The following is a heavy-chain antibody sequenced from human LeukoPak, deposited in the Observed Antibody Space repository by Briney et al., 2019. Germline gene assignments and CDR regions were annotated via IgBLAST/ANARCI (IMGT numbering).Heavy chain of an antibody. CDR1: GYTFTGYY. CDR3: ARVTYPDSGSYFGF. D-gene: IGHD1-26*01. V-gene: IGHV1-2*02. J-gene: IGHJ4*02. Sequence: ASVKVSCKASGYTFTGYYIHWVRQAPGQGLEWMGWINPNSGVPRYAQKFQGRVTMTRDTSISTAYMELSTLRSDGTAVYYCARVTYPDSGSYFGFWGQGTLVTVSS. CDR2: INPNSGVP.